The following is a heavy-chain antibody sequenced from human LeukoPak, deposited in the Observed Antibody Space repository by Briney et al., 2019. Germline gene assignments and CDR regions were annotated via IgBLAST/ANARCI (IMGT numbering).Heavy chain of an antibody. Sequence: SETLSLTCTVSGGSISSSSYYWGWIRQPPGKGLEWIGSIYYSGSTYYNPSLKSRVTISVDTSKNQFSLKLSSVTAADTAVYYCARHGDPRVMPAANIWFDPWGQGTLVTVSS. CDR2: IYYSGST. J-gene: IGHJ5*02. CDR1: GGSISSSSYY. D-gene: IGHD2-2*01. CDR3: ARHGDPRVMPAANIWFDP. V-gene: IGHV4-39*01.